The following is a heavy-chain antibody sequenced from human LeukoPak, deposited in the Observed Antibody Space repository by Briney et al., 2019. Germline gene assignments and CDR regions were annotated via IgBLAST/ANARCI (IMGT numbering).Heavy chain of an antibody. CDR1: GGTFSSYA. J-gene: IGHJ3*02. Sequence: GASVKVSCKASGGTFSSYAISWVRQAPGQGLEWMGGIIPIFGTANYAQKFQGRVTITADESTSTAYMELSSLRSEDTAVYYCAIPVEMATIRAFAFDIWGQGTMVTVSS. D-gene: IGHD5-24*01. CDR3: AIPVEMATIRAFAFDI. V-gene: IGHV1-69*13. CDR2: IIPIFGTA.